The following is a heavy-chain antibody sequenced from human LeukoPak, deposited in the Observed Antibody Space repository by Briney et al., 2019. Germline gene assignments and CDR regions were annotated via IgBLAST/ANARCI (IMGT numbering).Heavy chain of an antibody. J-gene: IGHJ4*02. V-gene: IGHV3-7*01. CDR3: ARDRQIAY. CDR2: IKQDESEK. Sequence: PGGSLRLSCAASGFTFSNYWLTWVRQAPGQGLEWVANIKQDESEKHYVDSVKGRFTISRDNAKNSLYLQMNSLRAEDTAVYYCARDRQIAYWGQGTLVAVSS. CDR1: GFTFSNYW.